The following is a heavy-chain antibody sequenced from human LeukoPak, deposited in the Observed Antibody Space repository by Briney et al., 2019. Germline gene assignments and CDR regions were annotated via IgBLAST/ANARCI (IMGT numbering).Heavy chain of an antibody. V-gene: IGHV4-34*01. Sequence: PSETLSLTCAVYGGSFSGYYWSWIRQPPGKGLEWIGEINHSGSTNYNPSLKSRVTISVDTSKNQFSLKLSSVTAADTTVYYCACSRGPKIDYWGQGTLVTVSS. CDR2: INHSGST. CDR3: ACSRGPKIDY. D-gene: IGHD1-26*01. J-gene: IGHJ4*02. CDR1: GGSFSGYY.